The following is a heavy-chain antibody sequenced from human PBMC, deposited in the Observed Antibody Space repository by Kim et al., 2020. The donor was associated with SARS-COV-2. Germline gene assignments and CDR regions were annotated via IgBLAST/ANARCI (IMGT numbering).Heavy chain of an antibody. D-gene: IGHD3-10*01. V-gene: IGHV3-21*01. CDR3: ARDKEWNLWFGELNEFYYYYYGMDV. CDR2: ISSSSSYI. J-gene: IGHJ6*02. Sequence: GSLRLSCAASGFTFSSYSMNWVRQAPGKGLEWVSSISSSSSYIYYADSVKGRFTISRDNAKKSLYLQMNSLRAEDTAVYYCARDKEWNLWFGELNEFYYYYYGMDVWGQGTTVTVSS. CDR1: GFTFSSYS.